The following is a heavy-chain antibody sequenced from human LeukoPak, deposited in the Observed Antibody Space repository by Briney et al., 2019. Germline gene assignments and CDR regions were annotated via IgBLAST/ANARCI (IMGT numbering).Heavy chain of an antibody. V-gene: IGHV1-2*02. D-gene: IGHD2-15*01. J-gene: IGHJ6*03. CDR2: INPNSGST. CDR1: AYTFTGYY. Sequence: ASVKVSCKASAYTFTGYYMHCVRQAPGQGLEWMGRINPNSGSTNYAQKFQGRVTMTRETSTSTVYMELSRLRSDDTAVYYCARGRWDCSGGSCYYSDYYYYMDVWGKGTTVTVSS. CDR3: ARGRWDCSGGSCYYSDYYYYMDV.